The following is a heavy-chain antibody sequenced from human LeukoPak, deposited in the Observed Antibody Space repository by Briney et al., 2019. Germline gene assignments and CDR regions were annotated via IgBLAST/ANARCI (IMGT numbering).Heavy chain of an antibody. CDR2: IYPGDSDT. D-gene: IGHD3-3*01. CDR1: GYSFTSYW. V-gene: IGHV5-51*01. J-gene: IGHJ4*02. Sequence: GESLKISCKGSGYSFTSYWISWVRQMPGKGLEWMGIIYPGDSDTRYSPSFQGQVTISADKSISTAYLQWSSLKASDTAMYYCARRAVSGYYTPYYFDYWGQGTLVAVSS. CDR3: ARRAVSGYYTPYYFDY.